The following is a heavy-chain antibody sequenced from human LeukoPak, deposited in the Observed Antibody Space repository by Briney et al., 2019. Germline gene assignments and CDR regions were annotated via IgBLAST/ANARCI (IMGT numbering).Heavy chain of an antibody. D-gene: IGHD3-22*01. V-gene: IGHV4-4*02. Sequence: SSETLSLTCGVSGGSISISNWWSWVRPPPGEGLEWIGEISHRGSTNYNPSLKSRATISVDKSKNQFSLKLSSVTAADTAVYYCARYIPETIVVVTATFDAFDIWGQGTMVTVSS. CDR1: GGSISISNW. CDR3: ARYIPETIVVVTATFDAFDI. CDR2: ISHRGST. J-gene: IGHJ3*02.